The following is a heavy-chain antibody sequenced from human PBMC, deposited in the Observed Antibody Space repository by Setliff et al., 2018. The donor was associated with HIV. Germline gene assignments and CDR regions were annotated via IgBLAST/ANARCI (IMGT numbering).Heavy chain of an antibody. CDR3: ATLDPSGGNFLAY. J-gene: IGHJ4*02. D-gene: IGHD2-21*02. V-gene: IGHV4-4*09. CDR2: INSSGTT. Sequence: PSETLSLTCTVSGGSFSNFFWNWIRQPPGKGLEWIGYINSSGTTNYNPSLKSRVTISLDTSKMQFSLHLTSVTAADTAVYYCATLDPSGGNFLAYWGQGTLVTVSS. CDR1: GGSFSNFF.